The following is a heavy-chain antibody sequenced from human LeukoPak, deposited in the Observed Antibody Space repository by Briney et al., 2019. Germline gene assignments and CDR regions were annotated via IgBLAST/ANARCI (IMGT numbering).Heavy chain of an antibody. J-gene: IGHJ4*02. CDR3: ASGDEAGYSSGWYAY. Sequence: ASVKVSRKASGYTFTSYGISWVRQAPGQGLEWMGWISAYNGNTNYAQKLQGRVTMTTDTSTRTAYMELRSLRSDDTAVYYCASGDEAGYSSGWYAYWGQGTLVTVSS. D-gene: IGHD6-19*01. CDR2: ISAYNGNT. V-gene: IGHV1-18*01. CDR1: GYTFTSYG.